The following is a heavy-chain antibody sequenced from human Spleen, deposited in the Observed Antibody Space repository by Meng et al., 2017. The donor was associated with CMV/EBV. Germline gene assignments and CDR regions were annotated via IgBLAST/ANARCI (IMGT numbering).Heavy chain of an antibody. V-gene: IGHV3-49*04. J-gene: IGHJ6*02. Sequence: GESLKISCTASGFNFGEYAMSWVRQAPGKGLEWIGFIRSKASGGTTEYAASVKGRFTLSRDESKSIAYLQMNSLKTEDTAVYYCTREWDGSYGMDVWGQGTTVTVSS. CDR1: GFNFGEYA. D-gene: IGHD1-26*01. CDR2: IRSKASGGTT. CDR3: TREWDGSYGMDV.